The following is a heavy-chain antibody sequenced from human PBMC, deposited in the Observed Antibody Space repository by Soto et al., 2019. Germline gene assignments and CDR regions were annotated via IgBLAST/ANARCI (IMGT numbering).Heavy chain of an antibody. CDR3: ATYWGTESHTFWFAL. D-gene: IGHD3-16*01. CDR2: LHFRGYT. CDR1: GGSISSQY. J-gene: IGHJ5*02. V-gene: IGHV4-59*11. Sequence: QVQLQVSGPRLVKASETLSLNCSVSGGSISSQYWSWVRQPPGKGLEWIGHLHFRGYTNYNPSLQSRLTTSSARSTDQVSLTLTSVTAADTAIYYCATYWGTESHTFWFALWGRGALVTVSS.